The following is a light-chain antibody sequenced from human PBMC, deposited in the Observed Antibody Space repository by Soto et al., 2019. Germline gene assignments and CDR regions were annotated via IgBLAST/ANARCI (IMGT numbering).Light chain of an antibody. J-gene: IGKJ3*01. CDR3: QQRSNWPPVFT. Sequence: EIVLTQSPATLSLSPGERATLSCRASQSVSSYLAWYQQKPGQAPRLLIYDASNRDTGIPARFSVSGSGTEFTITISRLEPEDFAVYYCQQRSNWPPVFTFGPGTKVDIK. V-gene: IGKV3-11*01. CDR1: QSVSSY. CDR2: DAS.